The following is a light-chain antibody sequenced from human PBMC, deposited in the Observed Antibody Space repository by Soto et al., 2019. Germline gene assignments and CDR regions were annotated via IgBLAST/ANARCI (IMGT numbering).Light chain of an antibody. CDR3: CSYVGSGPYV. V-gene: IGLV2-23*01. CDR2: EAA. Sequence: QPVLTQPASVSGSPGQSITISCTGISSDIGSYKLVSWYQLHPGKAPKLIIYEAARRPSGVSNRFSGSKSGNTASLTISGLQAEDEADYYCCSYVGSGPYVFGTGTKLTVL. CDR1: SSDIGSYKL. J-gene: IGLJ1*01.